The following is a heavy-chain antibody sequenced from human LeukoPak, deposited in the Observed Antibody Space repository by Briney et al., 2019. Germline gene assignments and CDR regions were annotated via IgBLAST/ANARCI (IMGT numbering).Heavy chain of an antibody. Sequence: PSETLSLTCTVSGVSISRSSYYWGWIRQPPGKGLEWIGSIYYSGSTYYNPSLKSRVTISVDTSKNQFSLKLSSVTAADTAVYYCARDSSGYYYFDYWGQGTLVTVSS. D-gene: IGHD3-22*01. J-gene: IGHJ4*02. CDR2: IYYSGST. V-gene: IGHV4-39*07. CDR1: GVSISRSSYY. CDR3: ARDSSGYYYFDY.